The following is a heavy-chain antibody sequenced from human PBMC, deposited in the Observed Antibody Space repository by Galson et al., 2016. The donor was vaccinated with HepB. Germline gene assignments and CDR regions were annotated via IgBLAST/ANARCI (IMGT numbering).Heavy chain of an antibody. D-gene: IGHD6-13*01. Sequence: SLRLSCAASGFPFSLHGMNWVRQAPGRGLEWVAIIWYDGSTKYYADSVKGRFTISRDTSKNTLYLQMNSLRVEDTAVYYCARDPRRQQLRYWGQGTLVTVSS. CDR3: ARDPRRQQLRY. CDR2: IWYDGSTK. J-gene: IGHJ4*02. CDR1: GFPFSLHG. V-gene: IGHV3-33*01.